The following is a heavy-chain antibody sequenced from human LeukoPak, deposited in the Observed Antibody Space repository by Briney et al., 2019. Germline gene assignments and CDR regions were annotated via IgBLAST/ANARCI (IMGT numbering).Heavy chain of an antibody. CDR3: AKSPIVAPGGYYYYYGMDV. V-gene: IGHV3-30*18. D-gene: IGHD5-12*01. J-gene: IGHJ6*02. CDR2: IPSDGSYT. Sequence: GGSLRLSCAASGFNFNSHGMHWVRQAPGKGLEWVALIPSDGSYTYYADSVKGRFTISRDNSKNTLYLQMNSLRAEDTAVYYCAKSPIVAPGGYYYYYGMDVWGQGTTVTVSS. CDR1: GFNFNSHG.